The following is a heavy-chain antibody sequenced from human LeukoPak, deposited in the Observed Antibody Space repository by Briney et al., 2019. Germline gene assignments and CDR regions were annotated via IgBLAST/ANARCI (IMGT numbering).Heavy chain of an antibody. J-gene: IGHJ5*02. CDR1: GGSISGYY. Sequence: PSETLSLTCTVSGGSISGYYWGWIRQPPGKGLEWIGYILKTGSTNYNPSLMSRVSFSVDTSKNQFSLKLTSVTAADTAVYYCARGNWGSVPFAPWGQGTLVTVSS. CDR3: ARGNWGSVPFAP. CDR2: ILKTGST. D-gene: IGHD7-27*01. V-gene: IGHV4-59*01.